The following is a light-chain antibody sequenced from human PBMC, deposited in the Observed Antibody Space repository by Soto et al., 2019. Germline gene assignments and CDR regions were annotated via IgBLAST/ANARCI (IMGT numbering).Light chain of an antibody. Sequence: DFQITQSPSTLSASVGDRVTITCRASQTISRWLAWYQQKPGKAPRLLIYTASTLESGVPSRFSASGSGTEFTLTISSLHPDDFATYYCQEYNNYWTFGQGTKVDIK. CDR3: QEYNNYWT. J-gene: IGKJ1*01. CDR1: QTISRW. CDR2: TAS. V-gene: IGKV1-5*01.